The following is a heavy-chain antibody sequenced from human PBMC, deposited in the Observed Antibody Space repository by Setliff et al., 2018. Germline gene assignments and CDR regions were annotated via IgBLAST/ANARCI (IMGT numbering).Heavy chain of an antibody. CDR1: GFTFNTYW. CDR2: IKQDGSEK. D-gene: IGHD2-21*01. CDR3: ATRYHNPGDGYMAVFDF. J-gene: IGHJ4*02. V-gene: IGHV3-7*03. Sequence: GSLRLSCAASGFTFNTYWMTWVRQAPGKGLEWVANIKQDGSEKYYVDSVKGRFTISRDNVKNSLYLQMSSLRAEDTAVYYCATRYHNPGDGYMAVFDFWGQGNLVTVSS.